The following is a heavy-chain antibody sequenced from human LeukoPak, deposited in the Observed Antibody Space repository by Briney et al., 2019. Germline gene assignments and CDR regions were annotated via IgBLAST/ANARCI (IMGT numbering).Heavy chain of an antibody. J-gene: IGHJ4*02. Sequence: PSETLSLTCTVSGYSISSGYYWGWIRQPPGKGLEWIGSIYHSGSTYYNPSLKSRVTISVDTSKNQFSLKLSSVTAADTAVYYCARGTNGDYRNTFDYWGQGTLVTVSS. CDR3: ARGTNGDYRNTFDY. CDR2: IYHSGST. V-gene: IGHV4-38-2*02. D-gene: IGHD4-17*01. CDR1: GYSISSGYY.